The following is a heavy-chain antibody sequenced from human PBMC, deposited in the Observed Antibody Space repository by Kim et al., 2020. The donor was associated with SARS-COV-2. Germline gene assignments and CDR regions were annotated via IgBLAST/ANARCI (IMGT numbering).Heavy chain of an antibody. CDR2: ISYDGSNK. D-gene: IGHD6-13*01. V-gene: IGHV3-30-3*01. J-gene: IGHJ4*02. Sequence: GGSLRLSCAASGFTFSSYAMHWVRQAPGKGLEWVAVISYDGSNKYYADSVKGPFTISRDNSKNTLYLQMNSLRAEDTAVYYCARDLGQSIAAAADYWGQGTLVTVSS. CDR1: GFTFSSYA. CDR3: ARDLGQSIAAAADY.